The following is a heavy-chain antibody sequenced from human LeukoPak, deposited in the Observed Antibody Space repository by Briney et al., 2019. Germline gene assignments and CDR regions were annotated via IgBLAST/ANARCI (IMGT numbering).Heavy chain of an antibody. CDR1: GFTVSTNY. J-gene: IGHJ4*02. D-gene: IGHD6-19*01. V-gene: IGHV3-53*05. CDR3: AKEGNGSGSPFDY. CDR2: IYSGGST. Sequence: PGGSLRLSCAASGFTVSTNYMTWVRQAPGKGLEWVSVIYSGGSTYYADSVKGRFTISRDNSKNTLYLQMNSLRAEDTAVYYCAKEGNGSGSPFDYWGQGTLVTVSS.